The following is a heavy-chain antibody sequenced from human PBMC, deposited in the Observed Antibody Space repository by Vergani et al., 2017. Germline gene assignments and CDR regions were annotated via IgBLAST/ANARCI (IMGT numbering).Heavy chain of an antibody. CDR2: ISYDGSNK. J-gene: IGHJ4*02. CDR3: ARDTRNQGRTSYYFDY. Sequence: QVQLVESGGGVVQPGRSLRLSCAASGFTFSSYGMHWVRQAPGKGLEWVAVISYDGSNKYYADSVKGRFTISRDNSKNTLYLQMNSLRAEDTAVYYCARDTRNQGRTSYYFDYWGQGTLVTVSS. V-gene: IGHV3-30*03. CDR1: GFTFSSYG. D-gene: IGHD2-2*01.